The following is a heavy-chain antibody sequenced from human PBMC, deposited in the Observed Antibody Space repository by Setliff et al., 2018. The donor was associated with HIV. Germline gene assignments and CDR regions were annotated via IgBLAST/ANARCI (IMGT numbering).Heavy chain of an antibody. CDR3: ARDATRGGDMDV. CDR1: GFSFSSYW. CDR2: IKQDGSEK. J-gene: IGHJ6*03. V-gene: IGHV3-7*01. Sequence: ETLSLTCAASGFSFSSYWMSWVRQAPGKGLEWVANIKQDGSEKYYVGSVRGRFTISRDSAKNSLYLQMNSLRAEDTAVYYCARDATRGGDMDVWAKGTTVTVSS. D-gene: IGHD2-15*01.